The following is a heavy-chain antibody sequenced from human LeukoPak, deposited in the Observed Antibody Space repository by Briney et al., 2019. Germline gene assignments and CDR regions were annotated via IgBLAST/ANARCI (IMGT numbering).Heavy chain of an antibody. CDR2: INHSGST. CDR3: ARGRRRAADY. CDR1: GGSFSGHY. D-gene: IGHD6-13*01. V-gene: IGHV4-34*01. Sequence: SETLSLTCAVYGGSFSGHYWSWMRQPPGKGLEWIGEINHSGSTNYNPSLKSRVTISVDTSKNQFSLKLSSVTAADTAVYYCARGRRRAADYWGQGTLVTVSS. J-gene: IGHJ4*02.